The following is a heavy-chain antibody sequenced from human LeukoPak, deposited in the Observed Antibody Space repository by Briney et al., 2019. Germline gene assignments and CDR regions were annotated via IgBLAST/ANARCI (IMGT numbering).Heavy chain of an antibody. CDR2: ISGSGGST. CDR1: GFTFSNYA. V-gene: IGHV3-23*01. D-gene: IGHD1-26*01. Sequence: PGGSLRLSCAASGFTFSNYAMNWVRQAPGKGLEWVSIISGSGGSTYYADSVRGRFTLSRDNSKNTLYLQMNSLRAEDTAVYYCAKGGSYLNYFDNWGQGTLVTVSS. CDR3: AKGGSYLNYFDN. J-gene: IGHJ4*02.